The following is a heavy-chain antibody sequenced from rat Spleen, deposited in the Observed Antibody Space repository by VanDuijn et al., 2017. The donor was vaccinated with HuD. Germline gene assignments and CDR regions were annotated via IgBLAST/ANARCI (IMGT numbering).Heavy chain of an antibody. CDR3: ARQWYYFDY. J-gene: IGHJ2*01. Sequence: IFSNYGMAWVRQAPTKGLEWVAAISYDGRSTYYRDSVKGRFTVSRDNAKSTLYLQMDSLRSEDTASYYCARQWYYFDYWGQGVMVTVSS. D-gene: IGHD1-1*01. V-gene: IGHV5-29*01. CDR2: ISYDGRST. CDR1: IFSNYG.